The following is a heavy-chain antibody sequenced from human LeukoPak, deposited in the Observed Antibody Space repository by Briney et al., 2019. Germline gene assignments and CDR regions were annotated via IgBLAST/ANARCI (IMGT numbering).Heavy chain of an antibody. CDR2: MNPNSGNT. CDR1: GYTFTSYY. J-gene: IGHJ6*02. CDR3: ASATETYYDFWSGYYYHYYYGMDV. D-gene: IGHD3-3*01. Sequence: ASVKVSCKASGYTFTSYYMHWVRQATGQVLEWMGWMNPNSGNTGYAQKFQGRVTMTRNTSISTAYMELSSLRSEDTAVYYCASATETYYDFWSGYYYHYYYGMDVWGQGTTVTVSS. V-gene: IGHV1-8*02.